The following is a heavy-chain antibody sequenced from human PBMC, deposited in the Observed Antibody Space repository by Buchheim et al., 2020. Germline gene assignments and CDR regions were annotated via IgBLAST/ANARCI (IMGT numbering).Heavy chain of an antibody. V-gene: IGHV3-11*01. Sequence: QVQLVESGGGLVKPGGSLRLSCAASGFTFSDYYMSWIRQAPGKGLEWVSYISSSGSTIYYADSVKGRFTISKDNAKNSLYLQMNSLRAEDTAVYYCARDPGYCTNGVCYTGIEYYYMDVWGKGTT. D-gene: IGHD2-8*01. CDR3: ARDPGYCTNGVCYTGIEYYYMDV. CDR1: GFTFSDYY. CDR2: ISSSGSTI. J-gene: IGHJ6*03.